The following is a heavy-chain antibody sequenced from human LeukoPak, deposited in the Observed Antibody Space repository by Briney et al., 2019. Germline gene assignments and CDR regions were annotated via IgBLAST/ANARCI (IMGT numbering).Heavy chain of an antibody. Sequence: QPGGSLRLSCAASGFTFSSYAMSWVRQAPGNGLEWVSAISGSGGSTYYADSVKGRFTISRDNSKNTLYLQMNSLRAEDAAVYYCAKGLDILTGYSPLPYYYYGMDVWGQGTTVTVSS. CDR1: GFTFSSYA. CDR2: ISGSGGST. V-gene: IGHV3-23*01. J-gene: IGHJ6*02. D-gene: IGHD3-9*01. CDR3: AKGLDILTGYSPLPYYYYGMDV.